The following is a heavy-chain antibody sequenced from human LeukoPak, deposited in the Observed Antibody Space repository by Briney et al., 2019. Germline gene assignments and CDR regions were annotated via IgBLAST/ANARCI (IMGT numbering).Heavy chain of an antibody. CDR2: IIPMFGA. J-gene: IGHJ5*02. V-gene: IGHV1-69*05. D-gene: IGHD2-2*02. CDR1: GGTFSTHA. Sequence: ASVKVSCRAPGGTFSTHAVSWVRQAPGQGLEWMGGIIPMFGANYAQNFRGRVTITTDETTSTAYMELSSLRSEDTAVYYCAREREGLGYCSSTSCYTNWFDPWGQGTLVTVSS. CDR3: AREREGLGYCSSTSCYTNWFDP.